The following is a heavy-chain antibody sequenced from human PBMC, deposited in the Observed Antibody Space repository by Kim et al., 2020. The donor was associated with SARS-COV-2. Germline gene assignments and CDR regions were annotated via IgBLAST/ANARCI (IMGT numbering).Heavy chain of an antibody. Sequence: GGSLRLSCAASGFTFSSYAMSWVRQAPGKGLEWVSAISGSGGGTSSADSVKGRFTISRDNSKNTLYLQMNILRAEDTAVYYCAKEVLYYYDSSGYYYDWGQGTLVTVSS. CDR2: ISGSGGGT. CDR1: GFTFSSYA. CDR3: AKEVLYYYDSSGYYYD. J-gene: IGHJ4*02. D-gene: IGHD3-22*01. V-gene: IGHV3-23*01.